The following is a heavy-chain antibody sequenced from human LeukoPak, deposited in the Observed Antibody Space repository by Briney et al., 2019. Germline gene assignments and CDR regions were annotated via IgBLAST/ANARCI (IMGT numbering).Heavy chain of an antibody. CDR3: AREEPRGYSYGYYFGY. CDR2: IYYSGST. CDR1: GGSISSYY. Sequence: PSETLSLTCTVSGGSISSYYWSWIRQPPGKGLEWIGYIYYSGSTNYNPSLKSRVTISVDTSKNQFSLKLSSVTAADTAVYYCAREEPRGYSYGYYFGYWGQGTLVTVSS. D-gene: IGHD5-18*01. V-gene: IGHV4-59*01. J-gene: IGHJ4*02.